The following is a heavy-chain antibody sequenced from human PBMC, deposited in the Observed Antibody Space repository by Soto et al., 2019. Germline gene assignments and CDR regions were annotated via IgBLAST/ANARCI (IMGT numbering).Heavy chain of an antibody. CDR2: IIPIFGTA. Sequence: ASVKVSCKASGGTFSSYAISWVRQAPGQGLEWMGGIIPIFGTANYAQKFQGRVTITADESTSTAYMELSSLRSEDTAVYYCTRGVYYDPHNRFYGMDVWGQGTPVTVSS. CDR1: GGTFSSYA. CDR3: TRGVYYDPHNRFYGMDV. V-gene: IGHV1-69*13. J-gene: IGHJ6*02. D-gene: IGHD3-22*01.